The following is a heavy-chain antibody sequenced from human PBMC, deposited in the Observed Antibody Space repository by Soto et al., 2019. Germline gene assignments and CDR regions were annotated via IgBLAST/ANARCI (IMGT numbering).Heavy chain of an antibody. D-gene: IGHD2-2*01. V-gene: IGHV4-34*01. CDR3: ARGPMGIVVVPPGLSLYYYGMDV. CDR2: INHSGST. Sequence: QVQLQQWGAGLLKPSETLSLTCAVYGGSFSGYYWSWIRQPPGKGLEWIGEINHSGSTNYNPSLKSRVTISVDTSKNQFSLKLSSVTAADTAVYYCARGPMGIVVVPPGLSLYYYGMDVWGQVTTVTVSS. CDR1: GGSFSGYY. J-gene: IGHJ6*02.